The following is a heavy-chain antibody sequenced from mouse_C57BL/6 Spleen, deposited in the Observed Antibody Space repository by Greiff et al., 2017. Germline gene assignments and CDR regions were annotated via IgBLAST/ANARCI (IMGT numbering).Heavy chain of an antibody. CDR2: IDPTSGGT. CDR3: ARAGYCCSYGYFDV. CDR1: GYTFTSYW. V-gene: IGHV1-72*01. Sequence: VQLQQSGAELVKPGASVKLSCKASGYTFTSYWMHWVKQRPGRGLEWIGRIDPTSGGTKYNEKFKSKATLTVDKPSSTAYMQLSSLTSEDSAVYYCARAGYCCSYGYFDVWGTGTTVTVSS. D-gene: IGHD1-2*01. J-gene: IGHJ1*03.